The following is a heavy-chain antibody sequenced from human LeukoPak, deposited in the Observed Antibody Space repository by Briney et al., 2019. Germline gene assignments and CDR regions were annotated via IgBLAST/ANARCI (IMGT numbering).Heavy chain of an antibody. J-gene: IGHJ4*02. CDR2: INNGDGNT. CDR1: GYTFTSYA. Sequence: GASVKVSCKASGYTFTSYAVHWVRRAPGQSLEWMGYINNGDGNTKYSQEFQGRVTITRDTSASIVYMELSSLRSEDMAFYYSARERGEFGGSYFLDYWGQGTLVTVSS. D-gene: IGHD1-26*01. V-gene: IGHV1-3*03. CDR3: ARERGEFGGSYFLDY.